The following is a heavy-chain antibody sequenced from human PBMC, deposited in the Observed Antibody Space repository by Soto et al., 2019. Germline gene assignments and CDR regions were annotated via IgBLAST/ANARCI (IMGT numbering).Heavy chain of an antibody. CDR3: ARGYYYDSSGPIDY. D-gene: IGHD3-22*01. CDR1: GGTFSSYA. CDR2: IIPIFGTA. J-gene: IGHJ4*02. V-gene: IGHV1-69*13. Sequence: SVKVSCKASGGTFSSYAISWVRQAPGPGLEWMGGIIPIFGTANYAQKFQGRVTITADESTSTAYMELSSLRSEDTAVYYCARGYYYDSSGPIDYWGQGTLVTVSS.